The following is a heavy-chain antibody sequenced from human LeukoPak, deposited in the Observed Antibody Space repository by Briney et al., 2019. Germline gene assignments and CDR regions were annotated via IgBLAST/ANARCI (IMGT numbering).Heavy chain of an antibody. CDR3: ARDPGVRYFDWPLLGAFDI. CDR2: INHSGST. CDR1: GGSFSGYY. J-gene: IGHJ3*02. D-gene: IGHD3-9*01. Sequence: SETLSLTCAVYGGSFSGYYWSWIRQPPGKGLEWIGEINHSGSTNYNPSLTSRVTISVDTSKNQFSLKLSSVTAADTAVYYCARDPGVRYFDWPLLGAFDIWGQGTMVTVSS. V-gene: IGHV4-34*01.